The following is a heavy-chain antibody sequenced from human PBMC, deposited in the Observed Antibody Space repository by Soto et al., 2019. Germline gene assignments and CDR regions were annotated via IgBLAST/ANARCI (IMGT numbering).Heavy chain of an antibody. J-gene: IGHJ3*02. Sequence: EVQLVESGGDLVKPGGSLRLSCSASGFTFSGFKMNWVRQAPGKGVEWVPSISSGSTYIFYADSVKGRFTITRDNTKNALYLQMNSLRAEDTAIYYCANIRQWTGVRRGELNYERFDIWGQGTMVTVSS. D-gene: IGHD3-22*01. CDR2: ISSGSTYI. CDR1: GFTFSGFK. CDR3: ANIRQWTGVRRGELNYERFDI. V-gene: IGHV3-21*02.